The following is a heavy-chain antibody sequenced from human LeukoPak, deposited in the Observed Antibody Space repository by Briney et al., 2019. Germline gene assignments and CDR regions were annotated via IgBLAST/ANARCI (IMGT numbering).Heavy chain of an antibody. CDR2: IKQDGREK. V-gene: IGHV3-7*01. Sequence: PGGSLRLSCAASGFTFSSYWMSWVPQAPGKGLEGVANIKQDGREKYYVDSVKGRFTISIDNAKNSLYLQMTSLRAEDTGVYYCASRDGSGSYYRYFDYWGQGTLVTVSS. D-gene: IGHD3-10*01. CDR3: ASRDGSGSYYRYFDY. CDR1: GFTFSSYW. J-gene: IGHJ4*02.